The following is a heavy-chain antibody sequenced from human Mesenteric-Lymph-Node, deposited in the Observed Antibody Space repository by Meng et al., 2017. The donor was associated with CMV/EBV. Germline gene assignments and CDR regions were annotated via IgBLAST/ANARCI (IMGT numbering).Heavy chain of an antibody. J-gene: IGHJ6*02. V-gene: IGHV1-2*02. CDR3: ARSPPPIMTVVVISGGMDV. Sequence: ASVKVSCEASGYTFTGYYMNWVRQAPGQAPEWMGWVNPKTGGTNYAQKFQGRVTMTRDTSITTAYMELSSLRSDDTAVYYCARSPPPIMTVVVISGGMDVWGQGTTVTVSS. D-gene: IGHD3-22*01. CDR1: GYTFTGYY. CDR2: VNPKTGGT.